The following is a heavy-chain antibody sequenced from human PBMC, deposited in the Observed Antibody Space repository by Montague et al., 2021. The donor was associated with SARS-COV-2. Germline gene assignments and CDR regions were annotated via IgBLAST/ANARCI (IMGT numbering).Heavy chain of an antibody. CDR2: IHYCWST. J-gene: IGHJ6*02. CDR1: GGSLSSFY. CDR3: ARVAELDVFSVSYYGLDV. Sequence: SETLSLTCSVSGGSLSSFYWSWIRQPPGQGLAFIWYIHYCWSTNSSPSLTSRVSISIDTSKTQFYLNLRSVTTADTAVYYCARVAELDVFSVSYYGLDVWGQGTTVTVSS. V-gene: IGHV4-59*01. D-gene: IGHD5/OR15-5a*01.